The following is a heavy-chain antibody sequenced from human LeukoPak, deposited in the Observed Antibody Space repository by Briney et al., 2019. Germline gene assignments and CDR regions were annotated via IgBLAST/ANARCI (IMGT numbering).Heavy chain of an antibody. CDR3: ARLEGPLYYMDV. J-gene: IGHJ6*03. Sequence: GASVKVSCKASGYTFTSYDINWVRQATGQGLEWMGWMNPNSGNTGYAQKFQGRVTMTRNTSISTAYLQWSSLKASDTAMYYCARLEGPLYYMDVWGKGTTVTVSS. V-gene: IGHV1-8*01. CDR1: GYTFTSYD. CDR2: MNPNSGNT.